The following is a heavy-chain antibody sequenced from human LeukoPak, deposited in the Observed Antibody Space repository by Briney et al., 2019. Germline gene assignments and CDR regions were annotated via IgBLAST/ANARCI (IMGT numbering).Heavy chain of an antibody. J-gene: IGHJ4*02. D-gene: IGHD5-12*01. CDR1: GFTFSSYE. Sequence: GGSLRLSCAASGFTFSSYEMNWVRQAPGKGLEWVSYISSSGSTIYYADSVKGRFTISRDNSKNTLYLQMNSLRAEDTAVYYCARGPSGYHNTGGQGNLVTVSS. CDR2: ISSSGSTI. V-gene: IGHV3-48*03. CDR3: ARGPSGYHNT.